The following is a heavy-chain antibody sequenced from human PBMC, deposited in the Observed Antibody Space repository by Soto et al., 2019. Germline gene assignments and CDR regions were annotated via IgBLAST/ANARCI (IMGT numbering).Heavy chain of an antibody. D-gene: IGHD4-17*01. CDR3: ARDPLSYGDYAQTYWYFDL. CDR2: ISTTSTYT. Sequence: PGGSLRLSCAASGFTFSRYYMNWVRQAPGKGLEWVSSISTTSTYTHYADSLKGRFTISRDNAKKLLYLEMDSLRAEDTAVYYCARDPLSYGDYAQTYWYFDLWGRGTRVTVSS. J-gene: IGHJ2*01. V-gene: IGHV3-21*01. CDR1: GFTFSRYY.